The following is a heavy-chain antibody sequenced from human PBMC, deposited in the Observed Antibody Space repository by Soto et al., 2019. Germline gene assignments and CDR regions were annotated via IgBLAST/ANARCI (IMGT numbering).Heavy chain of an antibody. Sequence: ASVKVSCKASGYTFTSYGISWVRQAPGQGLEWMGWISAYNGNTNYAQKLQGRVTVTTDTSTSTAYMELRSLRSDDTAVYYCARDVAWFGELFLPTTHLYYYYGMDVWGQGTTVTVSS. J-gene: IGHJ6*02. CDR3: ARDVAWFGELFLPTTHLYYYYGMDV. CDR2: ISAYNGNT. D-gene: IGHD3-10*01. CDR1: GYTFTSYG. V-gene: IGHV1-18*04.